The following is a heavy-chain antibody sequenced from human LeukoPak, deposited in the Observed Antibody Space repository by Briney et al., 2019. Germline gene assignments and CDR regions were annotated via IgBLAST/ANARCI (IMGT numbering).Heavy chain of an antibody. V-gene: IGHV4-39*07. J-gene: IGHJ3*02. CDR1: GGSISSSSYY. CDR2: IYYSGST. Sequence: SETLSLTCTVSGGSISSSSYYWGWMRQPPGKGLEWIGSIYYSGSTYYNPSLKSRVTISVDTSKNQFSLKLSSVTAADTAVYYCARDRRQWEPGDAFDIWGQGTMVTVSS. CDR3: ARDRRQWEPGDAFDI. D-gene: IGHD1-26*01.